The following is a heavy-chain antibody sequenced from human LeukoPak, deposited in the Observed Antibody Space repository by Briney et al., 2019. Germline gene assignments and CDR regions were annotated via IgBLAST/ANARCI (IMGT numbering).Heavy chain of an antibody. Sequence: GGSLRLSCAASEFTFSNYWMHWVRQAPGKGLVWVSRINSDGSSTSYADSVKGRFTISRDNAKNTLYLQMNSLRVEATAVYYCAKRFKIFGMGKEGFDNWGQREKVTGSS. J-gene: IGHJ3*02. CDR2: INSDGSST. V-gene: IGHV3-74*01. CDR1: EFTFSNYW. D-gene: IGHD3-3*01. CDR3: AKRFKIFGMGKEGFDN.